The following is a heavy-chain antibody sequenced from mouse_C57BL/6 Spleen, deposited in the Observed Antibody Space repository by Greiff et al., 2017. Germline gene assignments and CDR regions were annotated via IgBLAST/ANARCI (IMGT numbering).Heavy chain of an antibody. CDR2: IYWDDDK. V-gene: IGHV8-12*01. J-gene: IGHJ4*01. Sequence: QVTLKECGPGILQSSQTLSLTCSFSGFSLSTSGMGVSWIRQPSGKGLEWLAHIYWDDDKRYKPFLRSRLTISKDTSRNQVFLKITSVDTAVTATYYCAPTRGGWLLLAKGGWGQRTSVTVSS. D-gene: IGHD2-3*01. CDR1: GFSLSTSGMG. CDR3: APTRGGWLLLAKGG.